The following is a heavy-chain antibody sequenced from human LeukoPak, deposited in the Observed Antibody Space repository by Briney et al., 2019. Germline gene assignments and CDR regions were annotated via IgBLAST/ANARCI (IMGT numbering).Heavy chain of an antibody. V-gene: IGHV3-9*02. Sequence: GGSLRLSCAASGFTSDDYAMHWVRHSPGKGLEWVSGISWNSGSIGYADSVKGRFTISRDNAKNSLYLQMNSLRAEDTALYYCAKVLREYSSGWYSQFDYWGQGTLVTVSS. CDR2: ISWNSGSI. CDR1: GFTSDDYA. J-gene: IGHJ4*02. CDR3: AKVLREYSSGWYSQFDY. D-gene: IGHD6-19*01.